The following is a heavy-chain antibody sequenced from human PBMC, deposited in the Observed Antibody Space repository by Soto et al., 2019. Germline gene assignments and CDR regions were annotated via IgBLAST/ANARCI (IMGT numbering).Heavy chain of an antibody. D-gene: IGHD3-9*01. CDR3: ASTLRYCIRNTCYLFDP. CDR2: IYFTVST. V-gene: IGHV4-30-4*01. CDR1: NGSIKANSYY. Sequence: PSEALSLTFTLSNGSIKANSYYRSWIRHHQRNGFEWIGHIYFTVSTYYNPSLKIRVSMSIGTSQNQFSLKLTSVTAADTAVYYCASTLRYCIRNTCYLFDPWGKGKMVT. J-gene: IGHJ5*02.